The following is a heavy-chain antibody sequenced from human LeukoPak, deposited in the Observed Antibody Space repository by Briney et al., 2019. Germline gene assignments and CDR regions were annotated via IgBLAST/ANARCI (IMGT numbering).Heavy chain of an antibody. Sequence: SETLSLTCTVSGGSSSGGYYWSWIRQHPGKGLEWIGYIYYSGSTYYNPSLKSRITISVDTSKNQFSLKLSSVTAADTAVYYCARVFGVVEYYFDYWGQGTLVTVSS. D-gene: IGHD3-3*01. CDR3: ARVFGVVEYYFDY. CDR2: IYYSGST. CDR1: GGSSSGGYY. J-gene: IGHJ4*02. V-gene: IGHV4-31*03.